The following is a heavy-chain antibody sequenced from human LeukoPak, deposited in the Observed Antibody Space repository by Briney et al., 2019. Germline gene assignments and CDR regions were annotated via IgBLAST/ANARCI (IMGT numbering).Heavy chain of an antibody. CDR3: ASDRSGLSFCF. CDR1: GGSINSGSYY. V-gene: IGHV4-39*01. CDR2: IYYSGST. Sequence: SETLSLTCTVSGGSINSGSYYWGWIRQPPGKGLEWIGTIYYSGSTYYNPSLKSRVTISVDTSKNQFSLKLSSVTAADTAVFYCASDRSGLSFCFWGQGTLVTVSS. J-gene: IGHJ4*02. D-gene: IGHD3-22*01.